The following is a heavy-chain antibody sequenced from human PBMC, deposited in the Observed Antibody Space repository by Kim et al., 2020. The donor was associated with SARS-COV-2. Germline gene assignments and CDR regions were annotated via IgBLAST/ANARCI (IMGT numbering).Heavy chain of an antibody. CDR3: ARDSQWLVRWYFDL. V-gene: IGHV3-30*07. Sequence: ADPVEGLFTNSRDNSKNTLYLQMNSRRAEDTAVYYCARDSQWLVRWYFDLWGRGTLVTVSS. J-gene: IGHJ2*01. D-gene: IGHD6-19*01.